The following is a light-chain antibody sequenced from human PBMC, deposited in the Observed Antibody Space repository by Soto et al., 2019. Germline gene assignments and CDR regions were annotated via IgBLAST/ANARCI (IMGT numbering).Light chain of an antibody. CDR3: SSDASSRV. Sequence: QSALTQPASVSGSPGQSITISCTGANSDVGTYNLVSWYQQHPGKAPKLVIYEGTKRPSGVSNRFSGSKSGNTASLTISGLQPEDEADYYCSSDASSRVFGGGTKLTVL. CDR1: NSDVGTYNL. V-gene: IGLV2-23*01. J-gene: IGLJ2*01. CDR2: EGT.